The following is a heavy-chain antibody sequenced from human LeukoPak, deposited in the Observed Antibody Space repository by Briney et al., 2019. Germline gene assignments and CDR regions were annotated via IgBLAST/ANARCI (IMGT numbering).Heavy chain of an antibody. CDR3: ARNETYYYGSGSYSYFDY. V-gene: IGHV1-2*02. CDR1: GYTFTGYY. D-gene: IGHD3-10*01. J-gene: IGHJ4*02. Sequence: ASVKVSCKASGYTFTGYYMHWVRQAPGQGLEWMGWINPNSGGTNYAQKFQGRVTMTRDTSISTAYMELSRLRSDDTAVYYCARNETYYYGSGSYSYFDYWGQGTLVTVSS. CDR2: INPNSGGT.